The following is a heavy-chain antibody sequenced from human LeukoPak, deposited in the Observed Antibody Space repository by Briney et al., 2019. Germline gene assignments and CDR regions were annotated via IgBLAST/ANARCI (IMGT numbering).Heavy chain of an antibody. CDR1: GVTFSRHG. V-gene: IGHV3-23*01. CDR3: AKGAEEGVVITSVYYYYMDV. J-gene: IGHJ6*03. Sequence: PGGSLRLSCAASGVTFSRHGMSWVRQAPGKGLEWGSTISGSGYNTYYAESVMGRFTISRDNSKNTMYMQMNSLRAEDTAVYYCAKGAEEGVVITSVYYYYMDVWGKGTTVTISS. D-gene: IGHD3-22*01. CDR2: ISGSGYNT.